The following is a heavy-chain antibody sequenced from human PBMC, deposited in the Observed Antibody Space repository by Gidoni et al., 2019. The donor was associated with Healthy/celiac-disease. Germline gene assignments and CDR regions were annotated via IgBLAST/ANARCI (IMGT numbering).Heavy chain of an antibody. D-gene: IGHD6-6*01. CDR1: GGSISSYY. V-gene: IGHV4-59*01. CDR2: IYYSGST. J-gene: IGHJ6*03. CDR3: ATQGRQLPYYYYYYMDV. Sequence: QVQLQESGPGLVKPSETLSLTCTVSGGSISSYYWSWIRQPPGKGLEWIGYIYYSGSTNYNPSLKSRVTISVDTSKNQFSLKLSSVTAADTAVYYCATQGRQLPYYYYYYMDVWGKGTTVTVSS.